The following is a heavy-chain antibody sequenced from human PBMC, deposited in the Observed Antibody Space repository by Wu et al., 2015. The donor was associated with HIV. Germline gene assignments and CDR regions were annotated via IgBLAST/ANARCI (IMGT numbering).Heavy chain of an antibody. CDR3: ATGILGALDI. J-gene: IGHJ3*02. Sequence: QVQLVQSGAEVKKPGASMKVSCKVSGYFLSKLSMHWVRQAPGKGLEWMGGFDPGDGETVYARKLQGRVTMIEDISTDIAYMELSSLRSEDMAVYYCATGILGALDIWGQGTLVTVSS. CDR1: GYFLSKLS. V-gene: IGHV1-24*01. CDR2: FDPGDGET. D-gene: IGHD7-27*01.